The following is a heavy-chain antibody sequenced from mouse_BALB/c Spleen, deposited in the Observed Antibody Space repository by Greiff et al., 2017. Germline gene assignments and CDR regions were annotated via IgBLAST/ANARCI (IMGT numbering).Heavy chain of an antibody. V-gene: IGHV3-8*02. Sequence: DVQLVESGPSLVKPSQTLSLTCSVTGDSITSGYWNWIRKFPGNKLEYMGYISYSGSTYYNPSLKSRISITRDTSKNQYYLQLNSVTTEDTATYYCARWGSSLYYYAMDYWGQGTSVTVSS. CDR3: ARWGSSLYYYAMDY. CDR2: ISYSGST. CDR1: GDSITSGY. J-gene: IGHJ4*01. D-gene: IGHD1-1*01.